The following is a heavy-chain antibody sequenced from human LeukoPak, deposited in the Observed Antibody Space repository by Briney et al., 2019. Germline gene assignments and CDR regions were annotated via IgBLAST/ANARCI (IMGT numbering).Heavy chain of an antibody. Sequence: TGGSLRLSCAASGFTFDDYAMHWVRQAPGKGLEWVSAISGSGGSTYYADSVKGRFTISRDNSKNSLYLQMNSLRAEDTAVYYCARSGSSWDYWGQGTLVTVSS. CDR1: GFTFDDYA. V-gene: IGHV3-23*01. J-gene: IGHJ4*02. D-gene: IGHD1-26*01. CDR2: ISGSGGST. CDR3: ARSGSSWDY.